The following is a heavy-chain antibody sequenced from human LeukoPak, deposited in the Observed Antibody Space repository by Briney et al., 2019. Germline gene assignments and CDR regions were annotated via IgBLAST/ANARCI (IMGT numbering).Heavy chain of an antibody. V-gene: IGHV3-23*03. CDR1: GFTFNSYG. D-gene: IGHD2-15*01. J-gene: IGHJ4*02. CDR2: IYSGGST. CDR3: AKDLGYCSGGSCYRFDY. Sequence: GGSLRLSCAASGFTFNSYGMSWVRQAPGKGLEWVSVIYSGGSTYYADSVKGRFTISRDNSKNTLYLQMNSLRAEDTAVYYCAKDLGYCSGGSCYRFDYWGQGTLVTVSS.